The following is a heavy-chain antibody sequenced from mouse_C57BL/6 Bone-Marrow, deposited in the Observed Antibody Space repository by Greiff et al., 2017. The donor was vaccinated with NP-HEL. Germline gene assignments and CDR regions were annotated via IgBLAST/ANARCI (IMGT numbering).Heavy chain of an antibody. Sequence: VKLMESGAELVRPGTSVKMSCKASGYTFTNYWIGWAKQRPGHGLEWIGDIYPGGGYTNYNEKFKGKATLTADKSSSTAYMQFSSLTSEDSAIYYCARSFYYGSSYPFAYWGQGTLVTVSA. CDR1: GYTFTNYW. J-gene: IGHJ3*01. D-gene: IGHD1-1*01. V-gene: IGHV1-63*01. CDR2: IYPGGGYT. CDR3: ARSFYYGSSYPFAY.